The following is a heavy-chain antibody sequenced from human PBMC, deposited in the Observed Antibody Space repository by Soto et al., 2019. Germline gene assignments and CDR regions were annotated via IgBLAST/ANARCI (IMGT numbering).Heavy chain of an antibody. CDR1: GGTFSSYA. D-gene: IGHD3-22*01. J-gene: IGHJ4*02. CDR3: AGEIYDSSGYYTFDY. CDR2: IIPIFGTA. Sequence: SVKVSCKASGGTFSSYAISWVRQAPGQGLEWMGGIIPIFGTANYAQKFQGRVTITADESTSTAYMELSSLRSEDTAVYYCAGEIYDSSGYYTFDYWGQGTLVTVSS. V-gene: IGHV1-69*13.